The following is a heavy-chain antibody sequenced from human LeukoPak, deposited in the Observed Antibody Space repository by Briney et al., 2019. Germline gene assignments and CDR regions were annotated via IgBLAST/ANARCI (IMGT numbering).Heavy chain of an antibody. CDR3: ARRPAGTRTFDY. CDR1: GYSFTSYW. D-gene: IGHD1-7*01. V-gene: IGHV5-51*01. Sequence: PGESLKISCKGSGYSFTSYWIGWVRQMPGKGLEWMGVIYGADYTTIYSPPFHGQITISADKSISTAYLQWTSLKASDTAVYYCARRPAGTRTFDYWGQGALVTVSS. CDR2: IYGADYTT. J-gene: IGHJ4*02.